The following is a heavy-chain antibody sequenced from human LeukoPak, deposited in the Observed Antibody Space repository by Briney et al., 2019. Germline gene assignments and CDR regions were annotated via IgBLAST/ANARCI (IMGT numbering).Heavy chain of an antibody. D-gene: IGHD3-3*01. CDR2: IYSGGCT. CDR1: GFTLRINY. V-gene: IGHV3-53*01. Sequence: GGSQTLFCAASGFTLRINYMSWVREATGKALEGGTDIYSGGCTLYADSVKGRFTISRDNSKNTLYLQMNSLRGEDTAVYYCAREVSDDFWTWGNWFDPWGQGTLVTVPS. J-gene: IGHJ5*02. CDR3: AREVSDDFWTWGNWFDP.